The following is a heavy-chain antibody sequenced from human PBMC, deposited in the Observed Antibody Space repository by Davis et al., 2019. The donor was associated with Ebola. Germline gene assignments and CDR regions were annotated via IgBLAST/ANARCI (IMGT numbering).Heavy chain of an antibody. CDR2: IYDQTT. CDR1: GFAVSSNH. Sequence: PGGSLRLSCPVSGFAVSSNHMSSVRQAPGKGLEWVSVIYDQTTAHADAVRSRFIISRDKSNNTLYLQMNSLRVDDTAVYYCATTQWLREFDNWCKGTLGTVSS. D-gene: IGHD6-19*01. V-gene: IGHV3-53*05. CDR3: ATTQWLREFDN. J-gene: IGHJ4*02.